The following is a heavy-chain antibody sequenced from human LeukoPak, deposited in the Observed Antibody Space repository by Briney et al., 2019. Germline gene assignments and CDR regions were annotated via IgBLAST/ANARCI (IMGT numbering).Heavy chain of an antibody. Sequence: PSETLSLTCAVYGASFSGYYWSWIRQPPGKGLEWIGEINHSGSTNYNPSLKSRVTISVDTSKNQFSLKLSSVTAADTATYFCARGVASRIVGEDYNYGLDVWGHGTTVIVSS. D-gene: IGHD3-16*01. CDR1: GASFSGYY. CDR2: INHSGST. CDR3: ARGVASRIVGEDYNYGLDV. V-gene: IGHV4-34*01. J-gene: IGHJ6*02.